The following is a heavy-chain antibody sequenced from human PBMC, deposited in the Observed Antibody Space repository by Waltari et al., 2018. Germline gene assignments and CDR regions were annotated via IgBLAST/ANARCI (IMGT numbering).Heavy chain of an antibody. CDR3: AKGNWFDP. CDR2: IWYDGSNK. V-gene: IGHV3-33*06. J-gene: IGHJ5*02. CDR1: GFTFSSHG. Sequence: QVQLVESGGGVVQPGRSLRLSCAASGFTFSSHGITWVRQAPGKGLEWVAVIWYDGSNKYYADSVKGRFTISRDNSKNTLYLQMNSLRAEDTAMYYCAKGNWFDPWGQGTLVTVSS.